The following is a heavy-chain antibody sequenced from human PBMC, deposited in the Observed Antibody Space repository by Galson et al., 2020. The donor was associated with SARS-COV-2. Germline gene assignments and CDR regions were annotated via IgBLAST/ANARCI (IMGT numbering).Heavy chain of an antibody. CDR1: GFTVSSNY. CDR2: IYSGGST. D-gene: IGHD6-13*01. J-gene: IGHJ3*02. V-gene: IGHV3-66*01. Sequence: GESLKISCAASGFTVSSNYMSWVRQAPGKGLEWVSVIYSGGSTYYADSVKGRFTISRDNSKNTPYLQMNSLRAEDTAVYYCARDSGYSTRKDAFDIWGQGTMVTVSS. CDR3: ARDSGYSTRKDAFDI.